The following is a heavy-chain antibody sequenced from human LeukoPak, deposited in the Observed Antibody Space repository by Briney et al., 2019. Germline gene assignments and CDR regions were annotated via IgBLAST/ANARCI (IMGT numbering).Heavy chain of an antibody. CDR3: ARDNRRITMVRGAHYFDY. CDR1: GGSISSSSYY. V-gene: IGHV4-39*07. CDR2: IYYSGST. D-gene: IGHD3-10*01. Sequence: SETLSLTCTVSGGSISSSSYYWGWIRQPPGNGLEWIGSIYYSGSTYYNPSLKSRVTISVDTSKNQFSLKLSSVTAADTAVYYCARDNRRITMVRGAHYFDYWGQGTLVTVSS. J-gene: IGHJ4*02.